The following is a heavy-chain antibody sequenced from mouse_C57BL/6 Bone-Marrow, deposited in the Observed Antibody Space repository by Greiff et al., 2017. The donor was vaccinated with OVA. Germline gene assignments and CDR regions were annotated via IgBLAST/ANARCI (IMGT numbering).Heavy chain of an antibody. Sequence: QVQLKQPGAELVKPGASVKMSCKASGYTFTSYWITWVKQRPGQGLEWIGDIYPGSGSTNYNEKFKSKATLTVDTSSSTAYMQLSSLTSEDSAVYYCARDDGYYDAMDYWGQGTSVTVSS. J-gene: IGHJ4*01. CDR2: IYPGSGST. D-gene: IGHD2-3*01. V-gene: IGHV1-55*01. CDR1: GYTFTSYW. CDR3: ARDDGYYDAMDY.